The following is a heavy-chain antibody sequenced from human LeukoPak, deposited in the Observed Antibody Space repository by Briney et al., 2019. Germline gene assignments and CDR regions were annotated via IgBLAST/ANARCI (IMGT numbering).Heavy chain of an antibody. V-gene: IGHV3-23*01. Sequence: GSLRLSCAASGFTFSSYAMSWVRQALGKGLEWVSAISGSGGSTYYADSVKGRFTISRDNSKNTLYLQMNSLRAEDTAVYYCAKTNNPYCGGDCYPRGYFQHWGQGTLVTVSS. CDR1: GFTFSSYA. D-gene: IGHD2-21*02. J-gene: IGHJ1*01. CDR3: AKTNNPYCGGDCYPRGYFQH. CDR2: ISGSGGST.